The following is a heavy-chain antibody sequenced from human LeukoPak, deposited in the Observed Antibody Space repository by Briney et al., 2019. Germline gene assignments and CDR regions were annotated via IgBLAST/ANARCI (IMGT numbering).Heavy chain of an antibody. Sequence: SETLSLTCTVSGGSISSYYWSWIRQPPGKGLEWIGYIYYSGSTNYNPSLKSRVTISVDTSKNQFSLKLSSVTAADTVVYYCARVRGYSYGFYYYYYYMDVWGKGTTVTISS. CDR3: ARVRGYSYGFYYYYYYMDV. CDR1: GGSISSYY. V-gene: IGHV4-59*01. D-gene: IGHD5-18*01. CDR2: IYYSGST. J-gene: IGHJ6*03.